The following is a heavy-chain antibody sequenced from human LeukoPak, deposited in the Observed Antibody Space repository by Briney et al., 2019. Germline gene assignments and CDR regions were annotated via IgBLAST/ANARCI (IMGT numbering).Heavy chain of an antibody. CDR3: TSDIVVVPAALGAFDI. J-gene: IGHJ3*02. V-gene: IGHV3-49*04. CDR2: IRSKAYGGTT. CDR1: GFTFGDYA. Sequence: PGGSLRLSCTASGFTFGDYAMSWVRQAPGKGLEGVGFIRSKAYGGTTEYAASVKGRFTISRDDSKSIAYLQMNSLKTEDTAVYYCTSDIVVVPAALGAFDIWGQGTMVTVSS. D-gene: IGHD2-2*01.